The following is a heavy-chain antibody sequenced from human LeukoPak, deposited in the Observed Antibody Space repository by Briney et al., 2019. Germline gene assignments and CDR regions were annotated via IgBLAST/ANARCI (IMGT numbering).Heavy chain of an antibody. J-gene: IGHJ4*02. V-gene: IGHV1-18*01. CDR3: ARAPLRYSDQYYFDY. D-gene: IGHD3-9*01. CDR2: ISAYNGNT. Sequence: ASVKVSCKASGYTLTSYGISWVRQAPGQGLEWMGWISAYNGNTNYAQKLQGRVTMTTDTSTSTAYMELRSLRSDDTAVYYCARAPLRYSDQYYFDYWGQGTLVTVSS. CDR1: GYTLTSYG.